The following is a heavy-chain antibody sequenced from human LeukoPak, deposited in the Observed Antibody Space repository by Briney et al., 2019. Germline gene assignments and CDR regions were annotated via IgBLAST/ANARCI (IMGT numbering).Heavy chain of an antibody. CDR2: ISGSGGST. D-gene: IGHD6-13*01. Sequence: PGGSLRLSCAASGFTFSSYSMNWVRQAPGKGLEWVSAISGSGGSTYYADSVKGRFTIPRDNSKNTLYLQMNSLRAEDTAVYYCAKSKRAGTMSYYYYGMDVWGQGTTVTVSS. J-gene: IGHJ6*02. V-gene: IGHV3-23*01. CDR3: AKSKRAGTMSYYYYGMDV. CDR1: GFTFSSYS.